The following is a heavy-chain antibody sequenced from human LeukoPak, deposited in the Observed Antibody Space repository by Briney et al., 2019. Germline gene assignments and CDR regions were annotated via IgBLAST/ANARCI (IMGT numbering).Heavy chain of an antibody. CDR1: GFSFSSYN. V-gene: IGHV3-21*01. J-gene: IGHJ6*03. CDR2: ITTSSTYT. D-gene: IGHD1-26*01. CDR3: ARDPYSGTYGNTYYYYMDV. Sequence: PGVSLRLSCEASGFSFSSYNMDWVRQTPGKGLEWISSITTSSTYTFYADSVKGRFTISRDNARNSLYLQMNSLRVEDTAVYYCARDPYSGTYGNTYYYYMDVWGKGTTVTISS.